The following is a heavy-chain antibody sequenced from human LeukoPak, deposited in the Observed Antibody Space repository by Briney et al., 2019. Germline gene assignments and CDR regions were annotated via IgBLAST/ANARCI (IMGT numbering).Heavy chain of an antibody. J-gene: IGHJ5*02. CDR2: IKHDGST. V-gene: IGHV4-34*01. Sequence: PSETLSLTCAVYGGSFSGDFWSWIRQSPGKGLEWIGEIKHDGSTTYNPSLESRVTMSVDTSTNQISLEMTSVTAADTAVYYCARHRCSGGSCYPMNWFDPWGQGTLVTVSS. CDR1: GGSFSGDF. D-gene: IGHD2-15*01. CDR3: ARHRCSGGSCYPMNWFDP.